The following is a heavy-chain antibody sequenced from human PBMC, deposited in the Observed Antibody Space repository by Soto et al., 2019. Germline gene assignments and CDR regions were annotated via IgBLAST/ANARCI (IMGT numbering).Heavy chain of an antibody. D-gene: IGHD3-10*01. CDR3: ARAHYGSGSYTY. CDR2: INHSGST. J-gene: IGHJ4*02. Sequence: PSETLSLTCAVYGGSFSGYYWSWIRQPPGKGLEWIGEINHSGSTNYNPSLKSRVTISVDTSKNQFSLKLSSVTAADTAVYYCARAHYGSGSYTYWGQGTLVTVSS. CDR1: GGSFSGYY. V-gene: IGHV4-34*01.